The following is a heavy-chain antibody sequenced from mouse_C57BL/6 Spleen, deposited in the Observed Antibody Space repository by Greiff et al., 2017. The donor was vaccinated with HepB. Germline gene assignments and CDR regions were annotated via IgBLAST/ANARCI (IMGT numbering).Heavy chain of an antibody. Sequence: VQLQQSGPELVKPGASVKISCKASGYAFSSSWMNWVKQRPGKGLEWIGRIYPGDGDTNYNGKFKGKATLTADKSSSTAYMQLSSLTSEDSAVYFSARSVKGSSSYYFDYWGQGTTLTVSS. CDR3: ARSVKGSSSYYFDY. CDR1: GYAFSSSW. D-gene: IGHD1-1*01. J-gene: IGHJ2*01. CDR2: IYPGDGDT. V-gene: IGHV1-82*01.